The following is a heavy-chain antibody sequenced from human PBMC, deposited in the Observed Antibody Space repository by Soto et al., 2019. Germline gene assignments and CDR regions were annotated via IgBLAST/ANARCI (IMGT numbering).Heavy chain of an antibody. CDR1: GGTFSSYA. CDR3: ARPDEYSSSWNYYGMDV. D-gene: IGHD6-6*01. V-gene: IGHV1-69*13. J-gene: IGHJ6*02. CDR2: IIPIFGTA. Sequence: SVKVSCKASGGTFSSYAISWVRQAPGQGLEWMGGIIPIFGTANYAQKFQGRVTITADESTSTAYMELSSLRSEDTAVYYCARPDEYSSSWNYYGMDVWGQGTTVTVSS.